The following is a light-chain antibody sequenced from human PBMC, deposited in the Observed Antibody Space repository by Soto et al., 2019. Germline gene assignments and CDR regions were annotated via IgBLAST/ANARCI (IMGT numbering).Light chain of an antibody. V-gene: IGKV2-28*01. CDR2: LGY. J-gene: IGKJ1*01. CDR1: RRLLKANGYTY. Sequence: DIVMTQSPLSLTVTHGEPASISCRSSRRLLKANGYTYFHWFLQKPGQSPQLLIYLGYNRAPGVPDRFSGTGSGTDFTLKISRVEAEDVGVYYCMQTLESRTFGQGTKV. CDR3: MQTLESRT.